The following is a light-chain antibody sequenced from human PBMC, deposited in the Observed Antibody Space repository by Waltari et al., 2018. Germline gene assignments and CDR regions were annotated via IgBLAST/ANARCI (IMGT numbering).Light chain of an antibody. Sequence: DIQMTQSPSTLSASMGDRVTFTCRANQSINSWLAWYQQKPGKAPKLLIYKASNVDSGVPARFSGSVSGTEFTVTISSLQPDDLATYYCQQYDSFPYTFGQGTKLEIK. J-gene: IGKJ2*01. CDR3: QQYDSFPYT. CDR1: QSINSW. CDR2: KAS. V-gene: IGKV1-5*03.